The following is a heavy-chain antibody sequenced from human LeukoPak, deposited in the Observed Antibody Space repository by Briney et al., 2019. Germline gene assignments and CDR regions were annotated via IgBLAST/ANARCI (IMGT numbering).Heavy chain of an antibody. J-gene: IGHJ6*03. CDR3: ARLVVPAATRRNYYYYYMDV. CDR1: GDSIGTYF. CDR2: IYDRGTT. Sequence: SETLSLTCTVSGDSIGTYFWHWIRQPPGKGLEWMGYIYDRGTTAYNPSLKRRVTMSVDTSKNQFSLKLSSVTAADTAVYYCARLVVPAATRRNYYYYYMDVWGKGTTVTVSS. V-gene: IGHV4-59*12. D-gene: IGHD2-2*01.